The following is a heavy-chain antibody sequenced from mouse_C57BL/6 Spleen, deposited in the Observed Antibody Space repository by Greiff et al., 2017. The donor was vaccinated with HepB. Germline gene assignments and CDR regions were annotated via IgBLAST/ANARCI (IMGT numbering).Heavy chain of an antibody. D-gene: IGHD2-5*01. CDR1: GYTFTDYY. Sequence: EVQLQQSGPELVKPGASVKISCKASGYTFTDYYMNWVKQSHGKSLEWIGDINPNNGGTSYNQKFKGKATLTVDKSSSTAYMELRSLTSEDSAVYYCARAYYSNPPFAYWGQGTLVTVSA. CDR2: INPNNGGT. CDR3: ARAYYSNPPFAY. V-gene: IGHV1-26*01. J-gene: IGHJ3*01.